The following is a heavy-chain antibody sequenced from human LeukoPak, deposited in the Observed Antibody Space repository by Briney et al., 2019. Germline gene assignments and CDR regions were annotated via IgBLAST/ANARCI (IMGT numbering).Heavy chain of an antibody. Sequence: SETLSLTCTVSGGSISSGSYYWSWSRQPAGRGLEWIGRIYTSGSTNYNPSLKSRVTISVDTSKNQFSLKLSSVTAADTAVYYCARGGYSYGHFDYWGQGTLVTVSS. CDR2: IYTSGST. J-gene: IGHJ4*02. CDR3: ARGGYSYGHFDY. V-gene: IGHV4-61*02. D-gene: IGHD5-18*01. CDR1: GGSISSGSYY.